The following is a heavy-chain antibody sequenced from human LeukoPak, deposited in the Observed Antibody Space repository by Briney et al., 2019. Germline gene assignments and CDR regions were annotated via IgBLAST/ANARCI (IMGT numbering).Heavy chain of an antibody. J-gene: IGHJ4*02. CDR2: INTSGNS. D-gene: IGHD4-17*01. CDR1: GGSISSYY. Sequence: SETLSLTCTVSGGSISSYYWSWIRQPAGKGLEWIGRINTSGNSHYNPSLKSRVTISVDTSNNQFSLKLSSVTAADTAIYYCARGGTRTVTTLWGQGTLVTVSS. V-gene: IGHV4-4*07. CDR3: ARGGTRTVTTL.